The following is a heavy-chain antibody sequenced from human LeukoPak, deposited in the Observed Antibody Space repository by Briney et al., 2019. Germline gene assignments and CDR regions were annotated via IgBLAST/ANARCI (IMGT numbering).Heavy chain of an antibody. J-gene: IGHJ4*02. CDR2: INPNSGNA. CDR3: ARGRPYIVGASLFDY. V-gene: IGHV1-8*01. D-gene: IGHD1-26*01. Sequence: ASVKVSCKASVYTFTSYDINWVRQATGRGLEWMGWINPNSGNAGYAQKFQGRVTMTRNTSISTAYMELSSLRSDCTAVYCCARGRPYIVGASLFDYWGQGTLVTVSS. CDR1: VYTFTSYD.